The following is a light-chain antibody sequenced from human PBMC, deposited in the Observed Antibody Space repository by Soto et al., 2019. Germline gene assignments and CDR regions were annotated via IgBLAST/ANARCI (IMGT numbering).Light chain of an antibody. CDR2: SNN. Sequence: QSVLTQPPSASGTPGQRVTISCSGSSSNIGSNYVYWYQQLPGTTPKLLIYSNNQRPSGVPDRFSGSKSGTSASLAISGLRSEDEADYYCSAYTSSSTPYVFGSGTKVTVL. CDR3: SAYTSSSTPYV. J-gene: IGLJ1*01. CDR1: SSNIGSNY. V-gene: IGLV1-47*02.